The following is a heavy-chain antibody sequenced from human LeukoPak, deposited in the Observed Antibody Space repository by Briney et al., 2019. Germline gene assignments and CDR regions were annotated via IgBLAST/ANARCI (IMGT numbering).Heavy chain of an antibody. CDR3: ARGTVVTTGFNRALDY. CDR1: GFTVSSNY. D-gene: IGHD3-22*01. V-gene: IGHV3-53*01. Sequence: GGSLRLSCAASGFTVSSNYMSWVRQAPGKGLEWVSVIYSGGSTYYADSVKGRFTISRDNSKNTLYLQMNSLRAEDTAVYYCARGTVVTTGFNRALDYWGQGTLVTVSS. CDR2: IYSGGST. J-gene: IGHJ4*02.